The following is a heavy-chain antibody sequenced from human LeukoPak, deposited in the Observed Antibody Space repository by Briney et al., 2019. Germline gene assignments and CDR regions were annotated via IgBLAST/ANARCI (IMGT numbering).Heavy chain of an antibody. CDR1: GGSISSGDYY. Sequence: SETLSLTCTVSGGSISSGDYYWSWIRQPPGKGLEWIGYIYYSGSTYYNPSLKSRVTISVDTSKNQFSLKLSSVTAADTAVYYCARALEDIVVVPAGEEVAFGIWGQGTMVTVSS. J-gene: IGHJ3*02. V-gene: IGHV4-30-4*01. D-gene: IGHD2-2*01. CDR3: ARALEDIVVVPAGEEVAFGI. CDR2: IYYSGST.